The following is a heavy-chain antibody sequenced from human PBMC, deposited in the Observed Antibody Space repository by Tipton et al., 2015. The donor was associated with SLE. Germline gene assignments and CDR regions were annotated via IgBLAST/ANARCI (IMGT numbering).Heavy chain of an antibody. J-gene: IGHJ4*02. D-gene: IGHD2-15*01. CDR3: ATPGGRGFSPWDN. V-gene: IGHV3-23*01. CDR1: GFTLSNYV. Sequence: SLRLSCAASGFTLSNYVMNWVRQAPGNGLEWVSVISSSGDAPYYADSVRGRFTISRDNSKNTLYLQMNGLRAEDTAVYHCATPGGRGFSPWDNWGPGTLVTVSS. CDR2: ISSSGDAP.